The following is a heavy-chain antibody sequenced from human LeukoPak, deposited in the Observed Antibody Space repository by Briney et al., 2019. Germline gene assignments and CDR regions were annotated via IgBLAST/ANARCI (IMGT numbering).Heavy chain of an antibody. D-gene: IGHD3-16*02. CDR2: IYHSGST. V-gene: IGHV4-4*02. CDR3: AREPYDYVWGSYRSYYFDY. Sequence: SETLSLTCAVSGGSISSSNWWSWVRQPPGKGLEWIGEIYHSGSTNYNPSLKSRVTISVDKSKNQFSLKLSSVTAADTAVYYCAREPYDYVWGSYRSYYFDYWGQGTLVTVSS. CDR1: GGSISSSNW. J-gene: IGHJ4*02.